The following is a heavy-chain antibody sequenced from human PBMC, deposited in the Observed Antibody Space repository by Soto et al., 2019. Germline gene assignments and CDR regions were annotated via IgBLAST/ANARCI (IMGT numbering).Heavy chain of an antibody. V-gene: IGHV1-69*04. CDR2: VNPILSMS. CDR3: ATSYGSGYRAFDF. Sequence: QVQLVQSGAEVKRPGSSVKVSCKASGDTFNCYSINWVRQAPGLGLEWMGRVNPILSMSNYAQRFQGRVTMTEDKSTSTAYMDLSGIRSEDTAIYYCATSYGSGYRAFDFWGQGALVTVSS. D-gene: IGHD3-10*01. J-gene: IGHJ4*02. CDR1: GDTFNCYS.